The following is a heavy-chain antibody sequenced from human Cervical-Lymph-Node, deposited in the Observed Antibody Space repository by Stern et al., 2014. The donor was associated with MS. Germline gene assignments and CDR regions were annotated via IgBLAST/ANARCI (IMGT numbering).Heavy chain of an antibody. J-gene: IGHJ4*02. CDR2: INPNSGGT. CDR1: GYTFTAYY. V-gene: IGHV1-2*02. D-gene: IGHD3-22*01. Sequence: QVQLVQSGAEVKRPGASVKVSCKPSGYTFTAYYIHWVRQAPGQGLEWMGWINPNSGGTMSAQEFQGRVTMTTDTSISTTYMELSRLTSDDTAVYYCAREKRSFDGSSYYFDHWGQGTLVTVSS. CDR3: AREKRSFDGSSYYFDH.